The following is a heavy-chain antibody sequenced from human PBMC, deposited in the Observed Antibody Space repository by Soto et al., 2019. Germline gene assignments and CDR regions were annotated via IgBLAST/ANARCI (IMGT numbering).Heavy chain of an antibody. CDR2: IDPSDSYT. V-gene: IGHV5-10-1*01. D-gene: IGHD3-9*01. CDR3: AATGTESGYDILTGSFHGMDV. J-gene: IGHJ6*02. Sequence: KISCKGSGYSFTSYWISWVRQMPGKGLEWMGRIDPSDSYTNYSPSFQGHVTISADKSISTAYLQWSSLKASDTAMYYCAATGTESGYDILTGSFHGMDVWGQGTTVTVSS. CDR1: GYSFTSYW.